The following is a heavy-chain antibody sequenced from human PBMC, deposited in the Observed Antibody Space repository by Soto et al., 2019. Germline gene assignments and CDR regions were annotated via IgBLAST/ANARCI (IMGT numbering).Heavy chain of an antibody. CDR2: FYYSVST. J-gene: IGHJ4*02. D-gene: IGHD2-8*02. CDR1: GGSISSSGFY. Sequence: SETLSLTCTVSGGSISSSGFYWGWIRQPPGKGLEWIGSFYYSVSTYYNPSLKSRVTISVGTSKNQFSLKLSSVTAADTALYYCARRQVSTGGFDYWGQGTLVTVSS. CDR3: ARRQVSTGGFDY. V-gene: IGHV4-39*01.